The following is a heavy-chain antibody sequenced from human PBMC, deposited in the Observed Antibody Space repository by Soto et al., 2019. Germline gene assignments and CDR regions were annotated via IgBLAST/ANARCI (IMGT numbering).Heavy chain of an antibody. Sequence: GGSLRLSCTASGFIFRNYVMSWVRQAPGKGLQWVSVISGNGDTTYYADSVKGRFTLSRDNFNNTVYLQMNSLRTEDTAVYFCAKDQGSGRSYFDSWGLGTLVTVSS. CDR3: AKDQGSGRSYFDS. CDR2: ISGNGDTT. J-gene: IGHJ4*02. CDR1: GFIFRNYV. V-gene: IGHV3-23*01. D-gene: IGHD6-19*01.